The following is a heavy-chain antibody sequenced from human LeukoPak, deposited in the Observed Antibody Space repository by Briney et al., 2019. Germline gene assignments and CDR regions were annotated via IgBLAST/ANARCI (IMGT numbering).Heavy chain of an antibody. CDR2: ISAYNGNT. CDR3: ARDDYDILTGLASFDY. CDR1: GYTFTSYG. J-gene: IGHJ4*02. V-gene: IGHV1-18*01. Sequence: ASVKDSCKASGYTFTSYGISWVRQAPGQGLEWMGWISAYNGNTNYAQKLQGRVTMTTDTSTSTAYMELRSLRSDDTAVYYCARDDYDILTGLASFDYWGQGTLVTVSS. D-gene: IGHD3-9*01.